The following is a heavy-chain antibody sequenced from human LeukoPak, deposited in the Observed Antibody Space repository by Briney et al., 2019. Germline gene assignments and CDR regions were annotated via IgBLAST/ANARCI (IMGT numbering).Heavy chain of an antibody. D-gene: IGHD2-2*02. CDR3: ARVVPAAIRDYYYGMDV. CDR2: INPNSGGT. J-gene: IGHJ6*02. CDR1: GYTFTGYY. V-gene: IGHV1-2*02. Sequence: ASVKVSCKASGYTFTGYYMHWVRQAPGQGLEWMGWINPNSGGTNYAQKFQGRVTMTRDTSISTAYMELSRLRSDDTAVYYCARVVPAAIRDYYYGMDVWGQGTTVTVSS.